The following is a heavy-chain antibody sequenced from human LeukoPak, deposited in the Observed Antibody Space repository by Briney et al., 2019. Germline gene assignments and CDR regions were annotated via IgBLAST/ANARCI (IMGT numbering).Heavy chain of an antibody. V-gene: IGHV3-74*01. CDR3: ARDGFSYGPGAAMGY. CDR1: GFTFSSYW. J-gene: IGHJ4*02. D-gene: IGHD3-10*01. CDR2: INSDGSST. Sequence: PGGSLRLSCAASGFTFSSYWMHWVRQAPGKGLVWVSRINSDGSSTAYADSVKGRFTISRDNAKNTLYLQMNSLRAEDTAVYYCARDGFSYGPGAAMGYWGQGTLVTVSS.